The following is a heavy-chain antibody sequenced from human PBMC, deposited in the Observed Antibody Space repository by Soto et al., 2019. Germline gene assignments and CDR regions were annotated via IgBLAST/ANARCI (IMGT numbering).Heavy chain of an antibody. CDR1: GYNFAQYG. CDR3: GRVLSGSYFADSDF. J-gene: IGHJ4*02. D-gene: IGHD3-10*01. Sequence: QIQLVQSGAEVKKPGASMNVSCKASGYNFAQYGIMWVRQARGQGLEWMGWISAFNGNTNQAPTFQGRLTMTTDTSTNTAHMELRSLTSDDTAVYYCGRVLSGSYFADSDFWGQGTLVTVSS. V-gene: IGHV1-18*01. CDR2: ISAFNGNT.